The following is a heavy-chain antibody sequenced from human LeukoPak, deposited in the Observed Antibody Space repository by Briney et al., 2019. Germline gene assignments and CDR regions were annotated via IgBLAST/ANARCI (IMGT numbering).Heavy chain of an antibody. CDR3: ASDLRACYHRAEYFHL. CDR1: GFTFSNLW. J-gene: IGHJ1*01. D-gene: IGHD2-15*01. Sequence: PGGSLRLSCAASGFTFSNLWLSWVRLAPGKGLEWVANINQGGSETYYLDSVRGRFTIFRHNAKNYLYLQMNILTAEETAVYHCASDLRACYHRAEYFHLWGEGTVVTLSS. V-gene: IGHV3-7*01. CDR2: INQGGSET.